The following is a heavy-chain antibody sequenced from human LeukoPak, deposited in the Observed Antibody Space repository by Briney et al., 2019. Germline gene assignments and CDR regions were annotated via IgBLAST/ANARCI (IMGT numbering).Heavy chain of an antibody. CDR1: GFTFSSYS. Sequence: PGGSLRLSCAASGFTFSSYSMNWVRRAPGKGLEWVSSISSSSSYIYYADSVKGRFTISRDNAKNSLYLQMNSLRAEDTAVYYCAREPDILTGYYTDYYFDYRGQGTLVTVSS. D-gene: IGHD3-9*01. CDR3: AREPDILTGYYTDYYFDY. V-gene: IGHV3-21*01. CDR2: ISSSSSYI. J-gene: IGHJ4*02.